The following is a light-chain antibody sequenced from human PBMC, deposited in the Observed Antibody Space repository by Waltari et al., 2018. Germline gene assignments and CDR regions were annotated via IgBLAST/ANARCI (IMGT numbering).Light chain of an antibody. J-gene: IGLJ3*02. Sequence: QSVLTQPPSASGAPGQRVPISCSGSYSHIGNNLVNWYQHLPGTAPNLPIYRDDQRPSGVPDRFSASKSGSSASLAIGGLQSEDEADYYCASWDDRLNGHWVFGGGTKVTVL. CDR1: YSHIGNNL. V-gene: IGLV1-44*01. CDR3: ASWDDRLNGHWV. CDR2: RDD.